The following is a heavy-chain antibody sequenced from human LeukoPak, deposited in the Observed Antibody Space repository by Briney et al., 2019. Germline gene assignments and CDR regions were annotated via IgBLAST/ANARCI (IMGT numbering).Heavy chain of an antibody. D-gene: IGHD2-2*01. CDR3: ARGLTSTWTRYYYMDV. CDR2: INHGGST. V-gene: IGHV4-34*01. Sequence: SETLSLTCAVYGESFSDYYWSWICQPPGKGLECIWEINHGGSTNYNPSLKSRVTISVDTSKNQFSLNLSSVTAADTAVYYCARGLTSTWTRYYYMDVWGKGTMVTVSS. J-gene: IGHJ6*03. CDR1: GESFSDYY.